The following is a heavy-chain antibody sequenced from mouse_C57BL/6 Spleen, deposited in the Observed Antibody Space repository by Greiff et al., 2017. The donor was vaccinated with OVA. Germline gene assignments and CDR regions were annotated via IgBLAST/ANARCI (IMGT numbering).Heavy chain of an antibody. D-gene: IGHD2-10*02. Sequence: DVKLVESEGGLVQPGSSMKLSCTASGFTFSDYYMAWVRQVPEKGLEWVANINYDGSSTYYLDSLKSRFIISRDNAKNILYLQMSSLKSEDTATYYCAREAWYGNLSYWYFDVWGTGTTVTVSS. CDR2: INYDGSST. J-gene: IGHJ1*03. V-gene: IGHV5-16*01. CDR1: GFTFSDYY. CDR3: AREAWYGNLSYWYFDV.